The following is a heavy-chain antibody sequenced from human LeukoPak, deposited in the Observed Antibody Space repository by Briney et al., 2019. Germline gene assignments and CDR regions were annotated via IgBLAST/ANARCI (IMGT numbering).Heavy chain of an antibody. D-gene: IGHD3-10*01. Sequence: GSLRLSCAASGFNFKSYGMNWVRQAPGKGLVWVSFISSTSSDLLYADSVKGRFTVSRDNGKNSLYLQMNSLRAEDTAVYYCARAAGHYFDYWGQGSLVTVSS. CDR2: ISSTSSDL. CDR1: GFNFKSYG. CDR3: ARAAGHYFDY. J-gene: IGHJ4*02. V-gene: IGHV3-21*06.